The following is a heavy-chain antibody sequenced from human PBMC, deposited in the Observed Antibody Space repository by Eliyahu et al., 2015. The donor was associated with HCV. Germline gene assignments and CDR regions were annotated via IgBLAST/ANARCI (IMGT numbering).Heavy chain of an antibody. CDR3: ARDGGGKGRGMIVVAPLGMDV. V-gene: IGHV3-33*01. J-gene: IGHJ6*02. CDR1: GFTFSSXG. D-gene: IGHD3-22*01. Sequence: QVQLVESGGGVVQPGRSLSLSCAASGFTFSSXGXPWFRQXPGXGLEWVXGIWYDGSNKYYADSXKGRFTISRDNSKNTLYLQMNSLRAEDTAVYYCARDGGGKGRGMIVVAPLGMDVWGQGTTATVSS. CDR2: IWYDGSNK.